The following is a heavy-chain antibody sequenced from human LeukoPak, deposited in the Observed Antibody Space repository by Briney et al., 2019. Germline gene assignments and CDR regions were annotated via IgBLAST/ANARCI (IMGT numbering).Heavy chain of an antibody. CDR2: INPNSGGT. CDR3: ARDGGYCSSTSCYRLLPNNWFDP. D-gene: IGHD2-2*01. CDR1: GYTFTGYY. J-gene: IGHJ5*02. V-gene: IGHV1-2*02. Sequence: GASVKVSCKASGYTFTGYYMHWVRQAPGQGLEWMGWINPNSGGTNYAQKFQGRVTMTRDTSISTAYMELSRLRSDDPAVYYCARDGGYCSSTSCYRLLPNNWFDPWGQGTLVTVSS.